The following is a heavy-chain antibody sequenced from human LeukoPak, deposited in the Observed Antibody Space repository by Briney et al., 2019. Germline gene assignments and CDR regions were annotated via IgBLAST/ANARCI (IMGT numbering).Heavy chain of an antibody. D-gene: IGHD3-10*01. CDR1: GGSISSYY. CDR3: ARGVDFDY. J-gene: IGHJ4*02. CDR2: IYYSGST. V-gene: IGHV4-39*07. Sequence: PSETLSLTCTVSGGSISSYYWGWIRQPPGKGLEWIGSIYYSGSTYYNPSLKSRVTISVDTSKNQFSLKLSSVTAADTAVYYCARGVDFDYWGQGTLVTVSS.